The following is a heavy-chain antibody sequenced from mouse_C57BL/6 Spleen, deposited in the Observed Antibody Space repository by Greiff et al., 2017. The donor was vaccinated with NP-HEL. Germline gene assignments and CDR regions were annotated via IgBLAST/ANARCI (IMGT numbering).Heavy chain of an antibody. CDR1: GYSFTGYY. Sequence: VQLKQSGPELVKPGASVKISCKASGYSFTGYYMNWVKQSPEKSLEWIGEINPSTGGTTYNQKFKAKATLTVDKSSSTAYMQLKSLTSEDSAVYYCARWGAWFAYWGQGTLVTVSA. CDR2: INPSTGGT. V-gene: IGHV1-42*01. J-gene: IGHJ3*01. CDR3: ARWGAWFAY.